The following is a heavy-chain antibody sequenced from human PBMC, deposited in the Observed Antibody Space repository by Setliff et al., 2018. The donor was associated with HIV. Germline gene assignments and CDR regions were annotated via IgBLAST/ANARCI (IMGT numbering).Heavy chain of an antibody. J-gene: IGHJ4*02. V-gene: IGHV3-23*01. D-gene: IGHD3-22*01. CDR3: ATTDDSSLSYYFDY. CDR2: ISGSGSST. Sequence: GGSLRLSCTASGFSFSSYAMSWVRQAPGKGLEWVSGISGSGSSTYYADSVKGRFTISRDNSKNTLYLQMNSLRAEDTAVYYCATTDDSSLSYYFDYWGQGTLVTVSS. CDR1: GFSFSSYA.